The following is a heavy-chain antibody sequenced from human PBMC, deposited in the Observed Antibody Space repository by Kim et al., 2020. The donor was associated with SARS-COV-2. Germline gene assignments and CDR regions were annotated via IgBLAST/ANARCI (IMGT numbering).Heavy chain of an antibody. CDR2: ISYSGTS. Sequence: SETLSLTCTVSGDSIYSSAYYWAWIRQSPGEGLEWIGTISYSGTSYYNPSLKSRVTMSVDTSKSQFSLKLSSVTATDTAVYYCAGMYGDSPPYFFDVWGQGTLVTVSS. CDR1: GDSIYSSAYY. V-gene: IGHV4-39*01. J-gene: IGHJ4*02. D-gene: IGHD2-21*02. CDR3: AGMYGDSPPYFFDV.